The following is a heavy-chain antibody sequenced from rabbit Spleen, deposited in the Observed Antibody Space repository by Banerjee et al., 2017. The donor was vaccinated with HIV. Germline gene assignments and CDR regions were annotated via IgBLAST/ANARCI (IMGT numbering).Heavy chain of an antibody. D-gene: IGHD3-1*01. CDR2: INIVTGKS. CDR1: GVSLNDKDV. V-gene: IGHV1S45*01. Sequence: EQLEESGGGLVKPEGSLTLTCKASGVSLNDKDVMCWVRQAPGKGLEWIACINIVTGKSVYASWAKGRFTMSRTSSTTVTLQMTSLTAADTATYFCARDKELDIWGYEFDLWGPGTLVTVS. J-gene: IGHJ6*01. CDR3: ARDKELDIWGYEFDL.